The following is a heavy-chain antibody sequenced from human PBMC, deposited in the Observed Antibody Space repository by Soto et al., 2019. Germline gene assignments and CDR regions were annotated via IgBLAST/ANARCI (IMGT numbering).Heavy chain of an antibody. CDR1: GFIFSSFE. Sequence: GGSLRLSCAASGFIFSSFEMNWVRQAPGKGLEWVSYISSSGNTIYYANSVMGRFTISRDNAKNSLYLQMSSLRAEDTAVYYCAREGYSSGTRYYYGMDVWGQGTTVTVSS. D-gene: IGHD6-19*01. CDR2: ISSSGNTI. J-gene: IGHJ6*02. CDR3: AREGYSSGTRYYYGMDV. V-gene: IGHV3-48*03.